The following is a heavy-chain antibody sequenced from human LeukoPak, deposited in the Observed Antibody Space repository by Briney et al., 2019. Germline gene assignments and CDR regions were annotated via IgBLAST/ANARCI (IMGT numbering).Heavy chain of an antibody. V-gene: IGHV4-61*02. CDR1: GGSISSSSYN. CDR2: IYTSGST. Sequence: SETLSLTCTVSGGSISSSSYNWGWIRQPPGKGLEWIGRIYTSGSTNYNPSLKSRVTISVDTSKNQFSLKLSSVTAADTAVYYCARSPYSSSWYPHFDYWGQGTLVTVSS. J-gene: IGHJ4*02. CDR3: ARSPYSSSWYPHFDY. D-gene: IGHD6-13*01.